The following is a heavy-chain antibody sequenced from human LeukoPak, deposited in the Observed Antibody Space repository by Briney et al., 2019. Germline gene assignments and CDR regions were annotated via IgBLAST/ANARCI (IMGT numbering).Heavy chain of an antibody. CDR1: GFTFSNAW. D-gene: IGHD3-9*01. CDR2: ITNSGGST. J-gene: IGHJ6*02. V-gene: IGHV3-23*01. Sequence: GGSLRLSCAGSGFTFSNAWMTWVRLVPGKGLEWVSTITNSGGSTYYVDSVKGRFTISRDNSKNTLYLQMNSLRAEDTAKYYCTKDYCGKFCSAVWGQGTTVTVSS. CDR3: TKDYCGKFCSAV.